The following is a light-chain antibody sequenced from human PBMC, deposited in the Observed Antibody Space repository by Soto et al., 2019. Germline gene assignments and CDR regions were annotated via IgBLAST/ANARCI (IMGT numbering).Light chain of an antibody. J-gene: IGLJ2*01. CDR1: SSDVGGYSY. CDR2: DVF. Sequence: QSALTQPASVSGSPGQSITISCTGTSSDVGGYSYVSWYQQHPGKAPKLIIYDVFSRPSGVSIRFSGSKSGNTASLTISGLQADDEADDYCSSYSSANTLGVFGGGTKVTVL. V-gene: IGLV2-14*01. CDR3: SSYSSANTLGV.